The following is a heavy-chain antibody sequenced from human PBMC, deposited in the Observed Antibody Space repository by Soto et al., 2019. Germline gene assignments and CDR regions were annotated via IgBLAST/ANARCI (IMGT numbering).Heavy chain of an antibody. CDR1: GGSISSGDYY. V-gene: IGHV4-30-4*01. J-gene: IGHJ4*02. Sequence: QVQLQESGPGLVKPSQTLSLTCTVSGGSISSGDYYWSWIRQPPGKGLEWIGYIYYSGSTYYNPXLKSRVTISVXXSXNXXSLKLSSVTAADTAVYYCARGYDSSGYYYPNYFDYWGQGTLVTVSS. CDR2: IYYSGST. CDR3: ARGYDSSGYYYPNYFDY. D-gene: IGHD3-22*01.